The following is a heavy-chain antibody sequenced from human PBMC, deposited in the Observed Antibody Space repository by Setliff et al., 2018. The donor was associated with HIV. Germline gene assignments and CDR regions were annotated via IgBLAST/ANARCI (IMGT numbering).Heavy chain of an antibody. D-gene: IGHD3-16*01. J-gene: IGHJ5*02. CDR2: IYYSGHA. Sequence: SETLSLTCSVSGGSIRGTSFYWGWIRQPPGKGLEWIANIYYSGHAYYNPSLESRVSISVDTSKNQFSLKMTSVTATDTAVYYCAKRTFGSGRFDPWGQGTLVTVSS. CDR1: GGSIRGTSFY. CDR3: AKRTFGSGRFDP. V-gene: IGHV4-39*01.